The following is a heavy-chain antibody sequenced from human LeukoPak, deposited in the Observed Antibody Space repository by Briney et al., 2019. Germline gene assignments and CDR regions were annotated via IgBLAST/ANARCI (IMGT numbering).Heavy chain of an antibody. V-gene: IGHV5-51*01. CDR2: IISCGAGT. CDR1: CGGFTSYC. D-gene: IGHD6-19*01. J-gene: IGHJ4*02. CDR3: ARHESSSGWYSFDD. Sequence: GEALQTSFNGACGGFTSYCIGCGRRMPGERVVVLGGIISCGAGTSYSPSFQGQVTTSADKSITTSSLKWTTLKAADTAVYYCARHESSSGWYSFDDWGQGTLVTVS.